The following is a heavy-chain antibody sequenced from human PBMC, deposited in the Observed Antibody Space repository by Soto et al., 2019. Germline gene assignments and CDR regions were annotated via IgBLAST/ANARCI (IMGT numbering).Heavy chain of an antibody. D-gene: IGHD5-18*01. Sequence: PGESLKISCKGSGYSFTSYWIGWVRQMPGKGLEWMGRIDPSDSYTNYSPSFQGHVTISADKSISTAYLQWSSLKASDTAMYYCARWMQLANYYYYGMDVWGQGTTVTVSS. CDR2: IDPSDSYT. CDR1: GYSFTSYW. J-gene: IGHJ6*02. CDR3: ARWMQLANYYYYGMDV. V-gene: IGHV5-10-1*01.